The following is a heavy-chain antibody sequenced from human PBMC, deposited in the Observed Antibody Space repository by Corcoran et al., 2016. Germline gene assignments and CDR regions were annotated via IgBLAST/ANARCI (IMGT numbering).Heavy chain of an antibody. Sequence: EVQLVESGGGLVQPGGSLRLSCAASGFTFSRYWMSWVRQAPGKGLEWVANIKQDGSEKYYVDSVKGRFTMSRDNAKNSLSLQMNSLRAEDTAGYYCARDSASDTLGYWGQGTLVTVSS. CDR3: ARDSASDTLGY. D-gene: IGHD5-18*01. V-gene: IGHV3-7*01. CDR2: IKQDGSEK. J-gene: IGHJ4*02. CDR1: GFTFSRYW.